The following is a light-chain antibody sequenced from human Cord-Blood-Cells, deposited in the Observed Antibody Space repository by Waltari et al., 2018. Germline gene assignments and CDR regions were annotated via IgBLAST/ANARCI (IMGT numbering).Light chain of an antibody. CDR3: CSYAGSYTVV. V-gene: IGLV2-11*01. CDR1: SSDVGGYNY. J-gene: IGLJ2*01. CDR2: DVS. Sequence: QSALTQPRPVSGSPGQSVTIPCTGTSSDVGGYNYVSWYQQHPGKAPKRMIYDVSKRPSGVPDRFSGSKSGNTASLTISGLQAEDEADYYCCSYAGSYTVVFGGGTKLTVL.